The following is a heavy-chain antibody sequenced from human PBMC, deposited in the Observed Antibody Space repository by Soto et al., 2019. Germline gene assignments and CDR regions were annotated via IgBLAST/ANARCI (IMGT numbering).Heavy chain of an antibody. J-gene: IGHJ6*02. Sequence: PVKVSCKACGGTLSSYSRRSVRQSTRQGLDWMGGIIPIFGTANYAQKLKGRVTITADKSTSTAYMELSSLRSEDTAVYYCAREIVVVTAACGGYDYYGMDVWGQGTTVTVSS. V-gene: IGHV1-69*06. CDR1: GGTLSSYS. D-gene: IGHD2-2*01. CDR2: IIPIFGTA. CDR3: AREIVVVTAACGGYDYYGMDV.